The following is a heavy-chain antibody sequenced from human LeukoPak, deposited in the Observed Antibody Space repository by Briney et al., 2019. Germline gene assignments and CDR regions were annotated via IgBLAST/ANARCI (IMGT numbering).Heavy chain of an antibody. J-gene: IGHJ4*02. V-gene: IGHV3-43*02. CDR2: ISGVIGST. D-gene: IGHD2-21*01. CDR1: GFTFEDYA. Sequence: GGSLRLSCAASGFTFEDYAMHWVRQAPGKGLEWVSLISGVIGSTYYADSVKGRFTISRDNSKNTLYLQMNSLRAEDTAVYYCAKDGWGLWFDYWGQGTLVTVSS. CDR3: AKDGWGLWFDY.